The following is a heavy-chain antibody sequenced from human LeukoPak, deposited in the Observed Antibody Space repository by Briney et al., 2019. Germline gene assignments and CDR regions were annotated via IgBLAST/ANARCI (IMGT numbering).Heavy chain of an antibody. CDR3: ARTFWPIYGDYDNWFDP. D-gene: IGHD4-17*01. CDR1: GFTVSSNY. V-gene: IGHV3-53*01. J-gene: IGHJ5*02. Sequence: GGSLRLSCAASGFTVSSNYMSWVRQAPGKGLEWVSVIYSGGSTYYADSVKGRFTISRDNSKNTLYLQMNSLRAEDTAVYYCARTFWPIYGDYDNWFDPWGQGTLVTVSS. CDR2: IYSGGST.